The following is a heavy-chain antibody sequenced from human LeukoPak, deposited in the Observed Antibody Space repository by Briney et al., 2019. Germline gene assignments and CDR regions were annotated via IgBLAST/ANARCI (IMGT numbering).Heavy chain of an antibody. CDR2: IYYSGNT. CDR1: IGSITSYY. J-gene: IGHJ5*02. CDR3: RIRASAATFNWFDP. Sequence: KSSETLSLTCTVSIGSITSYYWSWIRQPPGKGLEWIGYIYYSGNTNYNTSLKSRVTLSLDTSKNHFSPKLRPVTPPHTALYYIRIRASAATFNWFDPWGEGTLVTVSS. D-gene: IGHD6-25*01. V-gene: IGHV4-59*08.